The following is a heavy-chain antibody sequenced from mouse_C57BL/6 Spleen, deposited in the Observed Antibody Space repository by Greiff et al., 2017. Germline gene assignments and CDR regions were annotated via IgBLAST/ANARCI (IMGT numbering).Heavy chain of an antibody. CDR1: GYAFSSSW. J-gene: IGHJ3*01. Sequence: VMLVESGPELVKPGASVKISCKASGYAFSSSWMNWVKQRPGKGLEWIGRIYPGDGDTNYNGKFKGKATLTADKSSSTAYMQLSSLTSEDSAVYFCARRGDYEDWFAYWGQGTLVTVSA. V-gene: IGHV1-82*01. D-gene: IGHD2-4*01. CDR3: ARRGDYEDWFAY. CDR2: IYPGDGDT.